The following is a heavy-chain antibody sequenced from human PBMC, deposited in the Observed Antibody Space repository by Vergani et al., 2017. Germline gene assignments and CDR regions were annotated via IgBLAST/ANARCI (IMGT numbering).Heavy chain of an antibody. Sequence: QVQLQESGPGLVRPSETLSLTCTVSGGSLSGYYWNWIRQTPGEGLEWIGYVEDRGYFNYNPSLKIRVSMSSDTSNNQFSLMLSSVTVADTAVYYCAKHFRGWGIDYWGQGTQVIVSS. D-gene: IGHD3-16*01. CDR2: VEDRGYF. CDR3: AKHFRGWGIDY. V-gene: IGHV4-59*01. CDR1: GGSLSGYY. J-gene: IGHJ4*02.